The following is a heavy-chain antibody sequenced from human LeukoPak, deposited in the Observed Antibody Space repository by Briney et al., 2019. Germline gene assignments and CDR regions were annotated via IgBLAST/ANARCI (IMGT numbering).Heavy chain of an antibody. CDR2: IYYSGST. V-gene: IGHV4-59*01. D-gene: IGHD2-15*01. CDR1: GGSISSYY. J-gene: IGHJ6*03. CDR3: ARGCSGFLVSHYYYYYMDV. Sequence: SETLSLTCTVSGGSISSYYWSWIRQPPGKGVKWIGYIYYSGSTNYNPSLKSRVTISVDTSKNQFSLKLSSVTAADTAVYYCARGCSGFLVSHYYYYYMDVWGKGTTVTISS.